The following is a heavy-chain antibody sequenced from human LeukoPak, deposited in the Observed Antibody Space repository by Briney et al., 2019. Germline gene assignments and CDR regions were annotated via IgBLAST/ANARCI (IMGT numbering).Heavy chain of an antibody. J-gene: IGHJ5*02. CDR2: IYYSGST. V-gene: IGHV4-59*08. Sequence: PSETLSLTCTVSGGSISSYYWSWTRQPPGKGLEWIGYIYYSGSTNYNPSLKSRVTISVDTSKNQFSLKLSSVTAADTAVYYCARGFNYDILTGYYYWFDPWGQGTLVTVSS. CDR1: GGSISSYY. CDR3: ARGFNYDILTGYYYWFDP. D-gene: IGHD3-9*01.